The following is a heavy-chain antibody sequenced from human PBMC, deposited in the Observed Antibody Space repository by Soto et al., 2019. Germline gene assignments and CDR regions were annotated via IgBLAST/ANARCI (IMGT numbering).Heavy chain of an antibody. CDR1: GFNFSDYY. V-gene: IGHV3-11*01. Sequence: GSLLPAGRVSGFNFSDYYMNWIRQTAVKGLEWVSSILSLESHKYYAASVVGRFSISRDNAKKSLFLQMNNLRAEDTGIYFCETGMKDASNRPSFDSWGPGTPVTVSS. CDR3: ETGMKDASNRPSFDS. CDR2: ILSLESHK. J-gene: IGHJ4*02. D-gene: IGHD3-16*01.